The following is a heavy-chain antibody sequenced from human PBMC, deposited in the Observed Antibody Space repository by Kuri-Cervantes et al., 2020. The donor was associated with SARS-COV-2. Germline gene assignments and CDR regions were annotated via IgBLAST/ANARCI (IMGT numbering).Heavy chain of an antibody. CDR1: GFTFSSYA. D-gene: IGHD2-8*02. J-gene: IGHJ4*02. V-gene: IGHV3-23*01. Sequence: GESLKISCAASGFTFSSYAMSWVRQAPGKGLEWVSAISGSGGSTYYADSVKGRFTISRDNSKNTLYLQMNSLRAEDTAAYYCAKGTRERDWGQGTLVTVSS. CDR3: AKGTRERD. CDR2: ISGSGGST.